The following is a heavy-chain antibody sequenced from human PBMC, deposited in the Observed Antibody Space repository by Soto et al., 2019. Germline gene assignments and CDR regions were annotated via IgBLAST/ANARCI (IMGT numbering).Heavy chain of an antibody. CDR3: ARPIIVGATGEWFDP. CDR2: MYHSGST. CDR1: GDSVSSGSYY. Sequence: SETLSLTCTVSGDSVSSGSYYWSWIRQPPGKGLEWIGCMYHSGSTNYNPSLKSRVTISVDTSKNQFSLKLSSVTAADTAMYYCARPIIVGATGEWFDPWGQGTLVTVSS. J-gene: IGHJ5*02. D-gene: IGHD1-26*01. V-gene: IGHV4-61*01.